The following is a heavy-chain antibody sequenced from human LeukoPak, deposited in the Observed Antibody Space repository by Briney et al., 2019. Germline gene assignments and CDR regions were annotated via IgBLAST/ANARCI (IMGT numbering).Heavy chain of an antibody. CDR1: GYTFTGYY. J-gene: IGHJ4*02. D-gene: IGHD1-7*01. V-gene: IGHV1-2*02. Sequence: GASVKVSCKASGYTFTGYYMHWVRQAPGQGLEWMGWINPNSGGTNYAQKLQGRVTMTTDTSTSTAYMELRSLRSDDTAVYYCASGPQLRRSYDYWGQGTLVTVSS. CDR3: ASGPQLRRSYDY. CDR2: INPNSGGT.